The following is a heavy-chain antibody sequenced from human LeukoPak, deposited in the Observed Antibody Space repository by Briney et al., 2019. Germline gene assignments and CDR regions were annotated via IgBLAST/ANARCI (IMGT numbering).Heavy chain of an antibody. D-gene: IGHD2-15*01. Sequence: ASVKVSCKASGYTFTGYYMHWVRQSPGQGLEWMGWINPNIGGTNYAQKFQGRVTMTRDTSISTAYMELSRLRSDDTAVYYCARSIGYCSGGSCYSAAFDIWGQGTMVTVSS. CDR1: GYTFTGYY. CDR3: ARSIGYCSGGSCYSAAFDI. CDR2: INPNIGGT. V-gene: IGHV1-2*02. J-gene: IGHJ3*02.